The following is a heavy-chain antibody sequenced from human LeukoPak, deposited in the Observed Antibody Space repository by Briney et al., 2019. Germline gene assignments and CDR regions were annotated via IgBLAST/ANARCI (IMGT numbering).Heavy chain of an antibody. CDR2: INPSGGST. CDR1: GYTFTSYY. CDR3: ARVGYSYGYGY. D-gene: IGHD5-18*01. J-gene: IGHJ4*02. V-gene: IGHV1-46*01. Sequence: ASVRVSCKASGYTFTSYYMHWVRQAPGQGLEWMGIINPSGGSTSYAQKFQGRVTMTRDTSTSTVYMELSSLRSEDTAVYYCARVGYSYGYGYWGQGTLVTVSS.